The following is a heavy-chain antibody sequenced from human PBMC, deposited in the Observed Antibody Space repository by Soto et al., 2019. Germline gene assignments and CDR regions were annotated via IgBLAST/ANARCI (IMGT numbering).Heavy chain of an antibody. CDR2: IWYDGSNK. Sequence: QVQLVESGGGVVQPGRSLRLSCTASGFIFSDYGMHWVRQAPGKGLEWVAVIWYDGSNKYYAASVKGRFTISRDNSKNTVVLEMNSPRAEDGAVVYLARHLKTSCTGGLLQFHYGYFGLDVWGQGTTVTVSS. CDR1: GFIFSDYG. CDR3: ARHLKTSCTGGLLQFHYGYFGLDV. V-gene: IGHV3-33*01. D-gene: IGHD3-22*01. J-gene: IGHJ6*02.